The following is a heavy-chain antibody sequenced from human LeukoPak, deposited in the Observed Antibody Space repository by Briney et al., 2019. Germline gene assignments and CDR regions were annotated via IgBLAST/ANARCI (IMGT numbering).Heavy chain of an antibody. D-gene: IGHD1-26*01. J-gene: IGHJ4*02. CDR1: GYTFTSYG. Sequence: GASVKVSCKASGYTFTSYGISWVRQAPGQGLEWMGWISAYNGNTNYAQKLQGRVTMTTDTSTSTAYMELRSLRSDDTAVYYCARDVPSHSGSYWSDYWGQGTLVTVSS. V-gene: IGHV1-18*01. CDR2: ISAYNGNT. CDR3: ARDVPSHSGSYWSDY.